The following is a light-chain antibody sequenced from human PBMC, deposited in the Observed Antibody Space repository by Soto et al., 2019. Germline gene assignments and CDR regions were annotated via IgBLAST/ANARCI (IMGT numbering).Light chain of an antibody. CDR1: QSISRG. Sequence: DIQMTQSPSTLSASVGDRVTITCRASQSISRGLAWYQQKPGKAPKFLIYKASTLKSGVPSRFSGSGPGTDFTLTISSLQSEDFATYYCQQLNSYPITFGQGTRLEI. V-gene: IGKV1-5*03. CDR3: QQLNSYPIT. CDR2: KAS. J-gene: IGKJ5*01.